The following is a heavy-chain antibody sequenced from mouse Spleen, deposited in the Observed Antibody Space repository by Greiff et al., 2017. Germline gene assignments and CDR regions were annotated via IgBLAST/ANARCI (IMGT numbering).Heavy chain of an antibody. J-gene: IGHJ2*01. CDR2: IWAGGST. CDR1: GFSLTSYG. V-gene: IGHV2-9*02. CDR3: ARDNPHYFYFDY. Sequence: VQRVESGPGLVAPSQSLSITCTVSGFSLTSYGVHWVRQPPGKGLEWLGVIWAGGSTNYNSALMSRLSISKDNSKSQVFLKMNSLQTDDTAMYYCARDNPHYFYFDYWGQGTTLTVSS. D-gene: IGHD1-2*01.